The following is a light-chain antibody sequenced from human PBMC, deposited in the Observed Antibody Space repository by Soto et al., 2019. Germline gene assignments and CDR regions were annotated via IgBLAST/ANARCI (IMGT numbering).Light chain of an antibody. J-gene: IGKJ5*01. CDR1: HSVNSTF. CDR3: QQTASSVT. V-gene: IGKV3-20*01. Sequence: DTVLTQSPGTLSLSPGESATLTCSASHSVNSTFLAWYQQKPGQAPPLLISYADTRATGIPDRFSGSGFGTHFTLTISSLEPEDFSMYYCQQTASSVTFGQGTRLEIK. CDR2: YAD.